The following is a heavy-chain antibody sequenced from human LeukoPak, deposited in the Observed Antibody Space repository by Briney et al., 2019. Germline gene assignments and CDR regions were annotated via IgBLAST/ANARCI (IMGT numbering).Heavy chain of an antibody. CDR2: IYTSGST. Sequence: PSETLSLTCTVSGGSISSYYWSWIRQPAGKGLEWIGHIYTSGSTNYNPSLKSRVTMSVDTSKNQFSLKLSSVTAADTAVYYCARDNLGITGTTSWFDPWGQGTLVTVSS. V-gene: IGHV4-4*07. CDR1: GGSISSYY. D-gene: IGHD1-7*01. CDR3: ARDNLGITGTTSWFDP. J-gene: IGHJ5*02.